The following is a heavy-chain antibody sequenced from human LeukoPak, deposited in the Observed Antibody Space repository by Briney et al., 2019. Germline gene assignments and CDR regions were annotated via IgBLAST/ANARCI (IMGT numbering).Heavy chain of an antibody. V-gene: IGHV3-64*01. D-gene: IGHD2-21*02. CDR3: ARGGLLFIGGDAFDI. J-gene: IGHJ3*02. Sequence: GGSLRLSCAASGFTFSSYAMPWVRQAPGKGLEYVSAISSNGGSTYYANSVKGSFTISRDNSKNTLYLQMGSLRAEDMAVYYCARGGLLFIGGDAFDIWGQGTMVTVSS. CDR1: GFTFSSYA. CDR2: ISSNGGST.